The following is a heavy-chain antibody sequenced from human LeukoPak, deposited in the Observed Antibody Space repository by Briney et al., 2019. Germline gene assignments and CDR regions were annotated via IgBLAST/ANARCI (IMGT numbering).Heavy chain of an antibody. D-gene: IGHD6-19*01. CDR3: ASSGWLVSYYFDN. CDR1: GGTFSSYA. V-gene: IGHV1-69*05. J-gene: IGHJ4*02. Sequence: VASVKVSCKASGGTFSSYAISWVRQAPGQGLEWMGGIIPIFGTANYAQKFQGRVTITTDESTSTAYMELSSLRSEDTAVYYCASSGWLVSYYFDNWGQGTLVTVSS. CDR2: IIPIFGTA.